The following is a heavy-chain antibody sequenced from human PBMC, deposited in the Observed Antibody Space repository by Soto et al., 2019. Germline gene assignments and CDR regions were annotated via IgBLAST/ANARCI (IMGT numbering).Heavy chain of an antibody. CDR2: INHSGST. V-gene: IGHV4-34*01. Sequence: QVQLQQWGAGLLKPSETLSLTCAVYVGSFSGYYWSWIRQPPGKGLEWIGEINHSGSTNYNPSLKSRVTLAVDSSKNQFSLKLSSVTAADTAVDYCARVKSYFAYWGQGTLVTVSS. J-gene: IGHJ4*02. CDR1: VGSFSGYY. CDR3: ARVKSYFAY.